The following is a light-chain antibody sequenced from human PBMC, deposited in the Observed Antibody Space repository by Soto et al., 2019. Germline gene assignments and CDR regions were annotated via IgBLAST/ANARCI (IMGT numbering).Light chain of an antibody. CDR1: QSVSSN. V-gene: IGKV3-15*01. CDR3: QQYNNWPRT. CDR2: GAS. J-gene: IGKJ1*01. Sequence: EIVMTQSPATLSVSPGERATLSCRASQSVSSNLAWYRQKPGQAPRLLIYGASTRATDIPARFSGSGSGTEFTLTISSLQSGDFAVYYCQQYNNWPRTFGQGTKVDIK.